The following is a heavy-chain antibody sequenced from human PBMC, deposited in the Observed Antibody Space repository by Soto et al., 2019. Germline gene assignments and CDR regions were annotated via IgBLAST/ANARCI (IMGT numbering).Heavy chain of an antibody. V-gene: IGHV4-38-2*02. CDR1: ASSITDASY. D-gene: IGHD6-13*01. CDR3: ARVLSLGSTWYFDY. J-gene: IGHJ4*02. CDR2: SHHGGGT. Sequence: SETLSLTCTVSASSITDASYWGWIRQPPGKGLEWIGSSHHGGGTYYNPSLKSRVTISVDTSKNQLSLKLTSVAAADAAVYYCARVLSLGSTWYFDYWGQGTKVT.